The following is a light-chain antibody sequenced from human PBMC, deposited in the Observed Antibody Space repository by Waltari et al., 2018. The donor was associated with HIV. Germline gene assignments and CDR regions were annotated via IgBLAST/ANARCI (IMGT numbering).Light chain of an antibody. CDR3: VAWDYSLRGGV. CDR1: TSNIGSND. V-gene: IGLV1-47*01. J-gene: IGLJ2*01. Sequence: SVLTQPPSASGTPGQRVTISSSGSTSNIGSNDVFWSQHLPGAAPKLLIHRHNQRRSGGPDRFSGSTAGTSAPLASRGLRSGDEADYYCVAWDYSLRGGVFGGGTKVAAL. CDR2: RHN.